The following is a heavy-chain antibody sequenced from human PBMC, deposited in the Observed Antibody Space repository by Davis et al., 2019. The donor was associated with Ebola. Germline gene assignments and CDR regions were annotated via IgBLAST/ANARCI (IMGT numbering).Heavy chain of an antibody. J-gene: IGHJ6*03. CDR2: INHGGST. CDR1: GGSFSGYY. Sequence: MPSETLSLTCAVYGGSFSGYYWTWIRQPPGKGLEWIGEINHGGSTNYNPPLKSRVTISVDTSKNQFSLKLSSVTAADTAVYYCARGVGAYYYMDVWGKGTTVTVSS. V-gene: IGHV4-34*01. CDR3: ARGVGAYYYMDV.